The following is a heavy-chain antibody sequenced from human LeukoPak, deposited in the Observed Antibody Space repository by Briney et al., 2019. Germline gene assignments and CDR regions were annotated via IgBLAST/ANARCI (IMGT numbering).Heavy chain of an antibody. Sequence: SETLSLXCTVSGGSISSYYWSWIRQPPGKGLEWIGYIYYSGSTNYNPSLKSRVTISVDTSKNQFSLKLSSVTAADTAVYYCARESTRITIFGVVIPDAFDIWGQGTMVTVSS. CDR3: ARESTRITIFGVVIPDAFDI. CDR2: IYYSGST. J-gene: IGHJ3*02. D-gene: IGHD3-3*01. CDR1: GGSISSYY. V-gene: IGHV4-59*01.